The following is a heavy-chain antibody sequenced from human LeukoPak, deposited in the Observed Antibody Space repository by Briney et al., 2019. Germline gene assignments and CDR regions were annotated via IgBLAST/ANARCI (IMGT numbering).Heavy chain of an antibody. CDR2: INPNSGGT. CDR3: ARADDYYDSSGYYYPRYYYYMDV. V-gene: IGHV1-2*02. Sequence: ASVKVSCKASGYTFTGYYMHWVRQAPGQGLEWMGWINPNSGGTNYAQKFQGRVTMTRDTSISTAYMELSRLRSDDTAVYYCARADDYYDSSGYYYPRYYYYMDVWGKGTTVTISS. CDR1: GYTFTGYY. J-gene: IGHJ6*03. D-gene: IGHD3-22*01.